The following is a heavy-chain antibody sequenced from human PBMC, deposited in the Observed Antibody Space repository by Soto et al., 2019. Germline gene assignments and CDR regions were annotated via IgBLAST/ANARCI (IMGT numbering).Heavy chain of an antibody. D-gene: IGHD3-10*01. CDR2: INHSGST. V-gene: IGHV4-39*07. Sequence: SETLSLTCTVSSGSISTVNHYWSWIRQPPGKGLEWIGEINHSGSTNYNPSLKSRVTISVDTSKNQFSLKLSSVTAADTAVYYCARVSGIYYYGMDVWGQGTTVTVSS. J-gene: IGHJ6*02. CDR3: ARVSGIYYYGMDV. CDR1: SGSISTVNHY.